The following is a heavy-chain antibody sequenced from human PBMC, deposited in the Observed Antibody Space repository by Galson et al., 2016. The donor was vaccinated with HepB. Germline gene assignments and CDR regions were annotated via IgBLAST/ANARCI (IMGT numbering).Heavy chain of an antibody. J-gene: IGHJ6*02. CDR2: INHSGST. Sequence: TLSLTCAVYGGSFSGYYWSWIRQSPGKGLEWIGEINHSGSTNYNPSLNNQVTISVVAPKNQFSLKMNAVTAADTAVYYCARVMTTVRRRFGRTLTSYAMDVWGQGTTVTVSS. CDR3: ARVMTTVRRRFGRTLTSYAMDV. V-gene: IGHV4-34*01. CDR1: GGSFSGYY. D-gene: IGHD4-11*01.